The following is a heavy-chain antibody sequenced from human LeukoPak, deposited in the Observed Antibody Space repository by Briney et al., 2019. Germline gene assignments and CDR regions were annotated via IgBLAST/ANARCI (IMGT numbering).Heavy chain of an antibody. CDR1: GFTFSSYA. J-gene: IGHJ4*02. CDR2: ISYDGSNK. CDR3: ARDIVAAGGRYFDH. Sequence: GGSLRLSCAASGFTFSSYAMHWVRQAPGKGLEWVAVISYDGSNKYYADSVEGRFTISRDNSKNTLYLQMNSLRGEDMALYYCARDIVAAGGRYFDHWGQGTLVTVSS. D-gene: IGHD6-13*01. V-gene: IGHV3-30-3*01.